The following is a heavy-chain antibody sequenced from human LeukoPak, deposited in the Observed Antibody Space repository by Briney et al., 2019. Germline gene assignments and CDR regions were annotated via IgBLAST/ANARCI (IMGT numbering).Heavy chain of an antibody. Sequence: PGGSLRLSCAASGFTVSSNYMSWVRQAPGKGLEWVSVIYSGGSTYYADSVKGRFTISRDNSKNTLYLQMNSLRAEDTAVYYCAISSSPPNFDYWGQGTLVTVSS. CDR3: AISSSPPNFDY. D-gene: IGHD6-6*01. CDR2: IYSGGST. V-gene: IGHV3-66*02. CDR1: GFTVSSNY. J-gene: IGHJ4*02.